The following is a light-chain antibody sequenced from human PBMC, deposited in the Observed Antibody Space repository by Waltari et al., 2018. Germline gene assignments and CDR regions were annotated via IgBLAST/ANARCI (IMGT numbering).Light chain of an antibody. CDR2: WAS. CDR1: QSVLYSSNNKNY. J-gene: IGKJ1*01. Sequence: DIVMTQSPDSLAVSLGERATINRKSSQSVLYSSNNKNYLAWYQQKPGQTPKLLIYWASTRESGVPDRFSGSGSGTDFTLTISSLQAEDVAVYYCQQYYSTPWTFGQGTKVEIK. V-gene: IGKV4-1*01. CDR3: QQYYSTPWT.